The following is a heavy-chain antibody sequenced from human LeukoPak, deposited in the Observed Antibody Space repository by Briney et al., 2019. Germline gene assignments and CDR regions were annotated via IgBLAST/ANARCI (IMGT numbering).Heavy chain of an antibody. Sequence: SVKVSCKASGGTFSSYAIGWVRRAPGQGLEWMGGIIPIFGTANYAQKFQGRVTITADESTSTAYMELSSLGSEDTAVYYCARVAGAAAGRNWFDPWGQGTLVTVSS. V-gene: IGHV1-69*13. CDR1: GGTFSSYA. D-gene: IGHD6-13*01. J-gene: IGHJ5*02. CDR3: ARVAGAAAGRNWFDP. CDR2: IIPIFGTA.